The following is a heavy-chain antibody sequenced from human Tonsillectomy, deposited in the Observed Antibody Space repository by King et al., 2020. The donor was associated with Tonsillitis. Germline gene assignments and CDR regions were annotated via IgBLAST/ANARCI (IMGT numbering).Heavy chain of an antibody. CDR3: ARDVARPTPRSYDYSYYGMDV. Sequence: VQLVESGAEVKKPGSSVKVSCKTSGGTFRSIAISWVRQAPGQGLEWIGGIIPIFGNANYARKFQGRVTITADESTSTVYLELISLRADDTAVFYCARDVARPTPRSYDYSYYGMDVWGQGTTVTVSS. V-gene: IGHV1-69*01. CDR1: GGTFRSIA. D-gene: IGHD1-26*01. J-gene: IGHJ6*02. CDR2: IIPIFGNA.